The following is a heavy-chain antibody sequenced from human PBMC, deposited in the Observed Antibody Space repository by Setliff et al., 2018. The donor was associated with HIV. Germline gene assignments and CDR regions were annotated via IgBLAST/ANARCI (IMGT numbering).Heavy chain of an antibody. D-gene: IGHD6-19*01. J-gene: IGHJ4*02. CDR1: GYTFTDHY. CDR2: ISPQNGKT. Sequence: ASVKVSCKASGYTFTDHYMHWVRQAPGHGLEWMGWISPQNGKTKYAQRFQGRVSMTTDTSTNTVYMEMLGLTSQDTAVYYCAKLIAVAGTNDDYWGQGTLVTVSS. V-gene: IGHV1-18*04. CDR3: AKLIAVAGTNDDY.